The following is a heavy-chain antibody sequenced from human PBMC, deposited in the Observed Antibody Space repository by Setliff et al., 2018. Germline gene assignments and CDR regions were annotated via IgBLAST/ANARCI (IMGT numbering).Heavy chain of an antibody. J-gene: IGHJ4*02. V-gene: IGHV3-7*01. D-gene: IGHD6-13*01. CDR2: IKQDGSEK. CDR3: ARGVPIAAAGTELNDY. CDR1: GFTFSSYW. Sequence: GGSLRLSCAASGFTFSSYWMSWVRQAPGKGLEWVANIKQDGSEKYYVDSVKGRFTISRDNAKNSLYLQMNSLRAEDTAVYYCARGVPIAAAGTELNDYWGQGTLVTVSS.